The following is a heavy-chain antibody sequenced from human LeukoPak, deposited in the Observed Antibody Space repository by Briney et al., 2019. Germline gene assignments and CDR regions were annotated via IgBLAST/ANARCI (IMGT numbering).Heavy chain of an antibody. CDR3: AKDKGIDYGDQLHY. CDR2: ISGGGVRT. CDR1: GLTFRNYA. Sequence: GGSLRLSCAASGLTFRNYAMTWVRQAPGKGLEWVSGISGGGVRTYYGDSGKGRFTISRDNSKNTLYLQMNNLRAEETAVYYCAKDKGIDYGDQLHYWGQGTLVTVSS. V-gene: IGHV3-23*01. D-gene: IGHD4/OR15-4a*01. J-gene: IGHJ4*02.